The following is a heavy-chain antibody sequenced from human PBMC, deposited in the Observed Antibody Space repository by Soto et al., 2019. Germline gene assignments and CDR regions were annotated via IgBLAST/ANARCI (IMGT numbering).Heavy chain of an antibody. CDR1: GGSMSEYF. D-gene: IGHD3-10*01. V-gene: IGHV4-59*01. Sequence: SSETLSLTCSVSGGSMSEYFWCWIRQSPGKGLEWIGYIYYLGSTDYNPSLKSRVTISVDTSKRQFSLRLTSVTAADTAVYYCVRYLYDGSGSRYPVYRGPGTQGT. J-gene: IGHJ4*03. CDR3: VRYLYDGSGSRYPVY. CDR2: IYYLGST.